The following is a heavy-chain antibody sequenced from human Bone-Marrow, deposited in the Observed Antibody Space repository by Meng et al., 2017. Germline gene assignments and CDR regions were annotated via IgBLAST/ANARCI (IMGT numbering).Heavy chain of an antibody. J-gene: IGHJ4*02. D-gene: IGHD4-11*01. CDR3: ARGPTTMAHDFDY. Sequence: QAHVPQCAEGLVKPSETLPIPCVFFGGSCSDYYWSWIRQPPGKGLEWIGEINHSGSTNYNPSLESRATISVDTSQNNLSLKLSSVTAADSAVYYCARGPTTMAHDFDYWGQGTLVTVSS. CDR2: INHSGST. CDR1: GGSCSDYY. V-gene: IGHV4-34*01.